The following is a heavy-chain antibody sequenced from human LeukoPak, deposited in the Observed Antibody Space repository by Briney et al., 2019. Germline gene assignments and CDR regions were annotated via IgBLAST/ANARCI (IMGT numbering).Heavy chain of an antibody. V-gene: IGHV3-74*01. Sequence: PGGSLRLSCAASGFTFSSYAMSWVRQAPGKGLVWVSRINSDGINTSYADSVKGRFTISRDNAKNTLNLQMNSLRAEDTAVYYCARDLGQYYDTSDNCFDPWGQGTLVTVSS. D-gene: IGHD3-22*01. J-gene: IGHJ5*02. CDR1: GFTFSSYA. CDR2: INSDGINT. CDR3: ARDLGQYYDTSDNCFDP.